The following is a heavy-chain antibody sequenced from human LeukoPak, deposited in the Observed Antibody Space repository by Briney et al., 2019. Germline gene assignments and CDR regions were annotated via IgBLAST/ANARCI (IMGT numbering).Heavy chain of an antibody. J-gene: IGHJ4*02. D-gene: IGHD3-22*01. CDR2: ISGSGGST. V-gene: IGHV3-23*01. CDR3: ARDHYYDSSAYPGGFDY. CDR1: GFTFSSYA. Sequence: GGSLRLSCAASGFTFSSYAMSWVRQAPGKGLEWVSAISGSGGSTYYADSVKGRFTISRDNSKNTLYLQMNSLRAEDTAVYFCARDHYYDSSAYPGGFDYWGQGTLVTVSS.